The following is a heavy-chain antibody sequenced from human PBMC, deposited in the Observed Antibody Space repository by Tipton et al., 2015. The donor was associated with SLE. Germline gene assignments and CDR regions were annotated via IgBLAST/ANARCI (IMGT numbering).Heavy chain of an antibody. Sequence: QSGAEVKKPGESLKISCQGLGYSFTSHWVGWVRQMPGKGLEWMGIIDPGDSYTTHSPSFEGNVTISVDKSISTTYLQWSSLKASDTAIYYCARQGDSSASVDGFDVWGQGTMVTVS. V-gene: IGHV5-51*01. D-gene: IGHD3-22*01. J-gene: IGHJ3*01. CDR1: GYSFTSHW. CDR2: IDPGDSYT. CDR3: ARQGDSSASVDGFDV.